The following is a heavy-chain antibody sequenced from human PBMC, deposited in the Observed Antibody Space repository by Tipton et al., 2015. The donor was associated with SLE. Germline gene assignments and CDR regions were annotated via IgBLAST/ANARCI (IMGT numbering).Heavy chain of an antibody. CDR1: GFTFSDYG. V-gene: IGHV3-23*01. J-gene: IGHJ3*02. CDR3: AKGLERWNYATDVFDI. D-gene: IGHD1-7*01. Sequence: SLRLSCAASGFTFSDYGMTWVRQVPGKGLEWVSYTSGRGDSTFYADSVKGRFTVSRDNSKNRLFVQMNSLRADDTAVFFCAKGLERWNYATDVFDIWGQGTMVTVS. CDR2: TSGRGDST.